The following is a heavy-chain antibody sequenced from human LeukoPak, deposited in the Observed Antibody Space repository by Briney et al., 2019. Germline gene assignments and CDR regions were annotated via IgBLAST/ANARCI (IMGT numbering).Heavy chain of an antibody. CDR2: IIPIFGTA. CDR1: GGTFSSYA. Sequence: ASVKVSCKASGGTFSSYAISWARQAPGQGLEWMGGIIPIFGTANYAQKFQGRVTITADESTSTAYMELSSLRSEDTAVYYCARVLAATGWFDPWGQGTLVTVSS. V-gene: IGHV1-69*13. D-gene: IGHD2-15*01. CDR3: ARVLAATGWFDP. J-gene: IGHJ5*02.